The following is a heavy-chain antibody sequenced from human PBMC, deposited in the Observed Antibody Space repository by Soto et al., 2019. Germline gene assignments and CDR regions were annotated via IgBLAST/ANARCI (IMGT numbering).Heavy chain of an antibody. CDR2: IYSGGTT. V-gene: IGHV3-53*01. CDR3: ARDQFFGSASSNNRYSYFYGMDV. Sequence: SLRLSCAASGFTVSNNYMSWVRQAPGKGLEWVSHIYSGGTTYYTDSVKGRFTISRDNSKNTLYLHMNSLRVEDTAVYYCARDQFFGSASSNNRYSYFYGMDVWGQGTTVTVSS. D-gene: IGHD3-10*01. J-gene: IGHJ6*02. CDR1: GFTVSNNY.